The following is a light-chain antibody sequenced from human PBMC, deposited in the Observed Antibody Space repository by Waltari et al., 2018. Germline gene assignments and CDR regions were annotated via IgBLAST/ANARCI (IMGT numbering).Light chain of an antibody. CDR1: KLGEQY. Sequence: SYELTQSPSVSVSPGQSATITCSGDKLGEQYVCWYQQKPGQSPVLVIYQDTKRPSGIPERFFGSNSGNTATLTISGTQTMDEADYYCQAGDGTTVVFGGGTKLTVL. CDR3: QAGDGTTVV. J-gene: IGLJ2*01. CDR2: QDT. V-gene: IGLV3-1*01.